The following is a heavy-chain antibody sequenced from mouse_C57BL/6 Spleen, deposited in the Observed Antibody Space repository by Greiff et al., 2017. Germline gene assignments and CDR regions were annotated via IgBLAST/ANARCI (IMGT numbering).Heavy chain of an antibody. CDR1: GYTFTNYY. Sequence: EVQLQQSGPELVKPGASVKISCKASGYTFTNYYMNWVKQSHGKSLEWIGDINPNNGGTSYNQKFKGKATLTVDKSASTAYMELRSLTSEDSAVYYGARGLRRAMDYWGQGTSVTVSS. V-gene: IGHV1-26*01. CDR2: INPNNGGT. CDR3: ARGLRRAMDY. D-gene: IGHD2-2*01. J-gene: IGHJ4*01.